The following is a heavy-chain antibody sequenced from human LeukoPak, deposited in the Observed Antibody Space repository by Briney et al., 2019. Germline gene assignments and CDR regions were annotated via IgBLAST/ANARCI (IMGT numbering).Heavy chain of an antibody. D-gene: IGHD3-22*01. CDR2: ISYDGSNE. CDR1: GFTFSSYT. V-gene: IGHV3-30-3*01. Sequence: GRSLRLSCAASGFTFSSYTMHWVRQAPGKGLEWVAVISYDGSNEHHADSVKGRFTISRDNSKNTLYLQMNSLRIEDTAVYYCARPYYDSSGYYLDYWGQGTLVTVSS. J-gene: IGHJ4*02. CDR3: ARPYYDSSGYYLDY.